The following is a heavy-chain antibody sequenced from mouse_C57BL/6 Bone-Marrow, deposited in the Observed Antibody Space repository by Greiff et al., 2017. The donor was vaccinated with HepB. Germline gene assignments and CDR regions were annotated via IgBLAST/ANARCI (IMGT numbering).Heavy chain of an antibody. D-gene: IGHD1-1*01. V-gene: IGHV1-52*01. J-gene: IGHJ4*01. CDR2: IDPSDSET. CDR1: GYTFTSYW. Sequence: QVQLQQPGAELVRPGSSVKLSCKASGYTFTSYWMHWVKQRPIQGLEWIGNIDPSDSETHYNQKFKDKATLTVDKSSSTAYMQLSSLTSEDSVVYYCARDYYYGNAMDYWGQGTSVTVSS. CDR3: ARDYYYGNAMDY.